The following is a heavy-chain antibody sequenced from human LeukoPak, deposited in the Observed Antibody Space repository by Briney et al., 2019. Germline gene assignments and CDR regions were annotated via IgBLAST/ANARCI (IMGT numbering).Heavy chain of an antibody. CDR3: ARDPTSPYSSSWYSPLYFDY. Sequence: PGGSLRLSCAASGFTFDDYAMHWVRQAPGKGLEWVSGISWNSGSIGYADSVKGRFTISRDNAKNSLYLQMNSLRAEDTAVYYCARDPTSPYSSSWYSPLYFDYWGQGTLVTVSS. CDR1: GFTFDDYA. CDR2: ISWNSGSI. D-gene: IGHD6-13*01. J-gene: IGHJ4*02. V-gene: IGHV3-9*01.